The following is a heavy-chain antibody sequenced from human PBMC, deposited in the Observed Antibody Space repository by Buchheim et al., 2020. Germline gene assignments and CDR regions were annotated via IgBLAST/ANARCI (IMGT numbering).Heavy chain of an antibody. D-gene: IGHD2-15*01. Sequence: QVQLVESGGGVVQPGRSLRLSCAASGFTFSSYGMHWVRQAPGKGLEWGAVISYDGSNKYYADSVKGRFTISRDNSKNTLYLQMNSLRAEDTAVEYCAILPIVVVVAASDYWGQGTL. CDR3: AILPIVVVVAASDY. CDR2: ISYDGSNK. CDR1: GFTFSSYG. V-gene: IGHV3-30*03. J-gene: IGHJ4*02.